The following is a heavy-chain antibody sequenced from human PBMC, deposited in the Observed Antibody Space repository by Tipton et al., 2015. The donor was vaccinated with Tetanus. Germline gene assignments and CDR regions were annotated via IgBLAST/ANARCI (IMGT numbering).Heavy chain of an antibody. J-gene: IGHJ6*02. CDR3: ARTPDYYYGMDV. CDR1: GDSLSNGDYY. V-gene: IGHV4-30-4*01. CDR2: IYYSGTT. Sequence: LRLSCTVSGDSLSNGDYYWSWIRQPPGKGLESIGYIYYSGTTNYNPSLKSRVTISTDKSKNQVSLRLNSVTAADTAVYFCARTPDYYYGMDVWGQGTTVTVSS.